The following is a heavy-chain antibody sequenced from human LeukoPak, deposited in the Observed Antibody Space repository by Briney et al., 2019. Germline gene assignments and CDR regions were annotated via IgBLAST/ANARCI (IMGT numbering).Heavy chain of an antibody. CDR3: ARDGEFAEYFQH. V-gene: IGHV1-46*01. Sequence: ASVKVSCKASGYTFTSYYMHWVRQAPGQGLEWMGIINPSGGSTSYAQKFQGRVTMTRDTSTSTVYMELSSLRSEDTAVCYCARDGEFAEYFQHWGQGTLVTVSS. CDR2: INPSGGST. D-gene: IGHD7-27*01. J-gene: IGHJ1*01. CDR1: GYTFTSYY.